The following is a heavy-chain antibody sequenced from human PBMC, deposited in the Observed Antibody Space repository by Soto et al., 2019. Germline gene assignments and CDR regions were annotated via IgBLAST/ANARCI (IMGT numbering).Heavy chain of an antibody. D-gene: IGHD2-15*01. CDR3: AKDRPVADY. CDR1: GFTFSSYG. CDR2: ISYDGSNK. Sequence: QVQLVESGGGVVQPGRSLRLSCAASGFTFSSYGMHWVRQAPGKGLEWVAVISYDGSNKYYADSVKGRFTISRDNSKNTLYLQMNSLRAEDTAVYYCAKDRPVADYWGQGTLVTVSS. V-gene: IGHV3-30*18. J-gene: IGHJ4*02.